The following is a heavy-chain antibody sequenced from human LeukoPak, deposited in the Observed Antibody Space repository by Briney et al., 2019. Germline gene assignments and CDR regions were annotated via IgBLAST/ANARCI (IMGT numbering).Heavy chain of an antibody. CDR2: INPSGGST. D-gene: IGHD4-17*01. CDR1: GYTFTSYY. V-gene: IGHV1-46*01. J-gene: IGHJ4*02. CDR3: ARDVAGDYYFDY. Sequence: ASVKVSCKASGYTFTSYYMHWVRQAPGQGLEWMGIINPSGGSTSYAQKFQGRVAMTRDTSTSTVYMELSSLRSEDTAVYYCARDVAGDYYFDYWGQGTLVTVSS.